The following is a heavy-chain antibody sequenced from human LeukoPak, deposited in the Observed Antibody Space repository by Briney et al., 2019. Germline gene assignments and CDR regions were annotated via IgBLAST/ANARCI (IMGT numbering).Heavy chain of an antibody. V-gene: IGHV1-2*02. CDR3: AREGSGSYEYYYYMDV. D-gene: IGHD1-26*01. CDR1: GYAFTGYY. Sequence: ASVKVSCKASGYAFTGYYMHWVRQAPGQGLEWMGWINPNSGGTNYAQKFQGRVTMTRDTSISTAYMELSRLRSDDTAVYYCAREGSGSYEYYYYMDVWGKGTTVTVSS. CDR2: INPNSGGT. J-gene: IGHJ6*03.